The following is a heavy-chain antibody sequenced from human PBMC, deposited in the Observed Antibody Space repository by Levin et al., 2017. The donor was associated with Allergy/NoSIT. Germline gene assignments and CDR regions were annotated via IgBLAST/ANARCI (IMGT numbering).Heavy chain of an antibody. V-gene: IGHV3-23*01. CDR3: ARWTYGSGPMDV. D-gene: IGHD3-10*01. Sequence: GESLKISCAASGFTFSDYAMTWVRQAPGKGLGWVSVITGGGFNTYYGDSVKGRVPVSRDNAKNMLYLQMNGLGGEDTAVYYCARWTYGSGPMDVWGQGTTVTVSS. J-gene: IGHJ6*02. CDR2: ITGGGFNT. CDR1: GFTFSDYA.